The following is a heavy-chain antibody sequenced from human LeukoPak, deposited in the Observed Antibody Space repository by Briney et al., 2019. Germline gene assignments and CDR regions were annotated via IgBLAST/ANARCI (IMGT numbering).Heavy chain of an antibody. CDR2: MNPNSANT. CDR3: ARGPFGSGSYFDY. Sequence: ASVKVFCKASGYTFTSYDVNWVRQATGQGREGRGWMNPNSANTGNAQKFQGRVTMTTDPSISTAYMELSSLRSEDTAVYYCARGPFGSGSYFDYWGQGTLVTVSS. V-gene: IGHV1-8*01. J-gene: IGHJ4*02. D-gene: IGHD3-10*01. CDR1: GYTFTSYD.